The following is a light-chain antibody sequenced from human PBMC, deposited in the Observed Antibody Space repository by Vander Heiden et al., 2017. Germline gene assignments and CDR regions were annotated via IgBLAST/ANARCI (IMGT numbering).Light chain of an antibody. CDR2: STS. CDR1: PGAVTSGYY. J-gene: IGLJ3*02. V-gene: IGLV7-43*01. CDR3: LLHYGGGRV. Sequence: QTVVTQEPSLTVSPGGTVPLPLASRPGAVTSGYYPNWIQQKPGQAHRALIYSTSKKHPWTPARFSGSLLGGKAALTLSGVQTEDEADYYCLLHYGGGRVFGGGTKLTVL.